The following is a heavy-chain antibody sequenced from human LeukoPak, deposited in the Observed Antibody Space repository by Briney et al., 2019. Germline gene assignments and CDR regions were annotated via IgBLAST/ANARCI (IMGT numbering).Heavy chain of an antibody. D-gene: IGHD5-18*01. CDR1: GGSFSGYY. J-gene: IGHJ4*02. Sequence: SETLSLTCAVYGGSFSGYYWSWIRQPPGKGLEWIGYINYSGSTNYNPSLKSRVSISVDTSKNQFSLKLTSVTAADTAVYFCARTRGTRGYSSATHLDSWGQGTLVTVSS. V-gene: IGHV4-59*01. CDR2: INYSGST. CDR3: ARTRGTRGYSSATHLDS.